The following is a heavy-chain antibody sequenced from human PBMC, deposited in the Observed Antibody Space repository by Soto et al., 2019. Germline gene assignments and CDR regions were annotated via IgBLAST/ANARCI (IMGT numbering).Heavy chain of an antibody. CDR3: ARGGRITGTTALLEY. V-gene: IGHV4-34*01. CDR2: INHRGST. D-gene: IGHD1-7*01. CDR1: GGSVSGYY. Sequence: QVQLQQWGAGLLKPSETLSLACAVYGGSVSGYYWSWIRQPPGKGLEWIGEINHRGSTNYNPSLKSRVTISVDTCKNQFSLKLSSVTAADTAVYYCARGGRITGTTALLEYWGQGTLVTVSS. J-gene: IGHJ4*02.